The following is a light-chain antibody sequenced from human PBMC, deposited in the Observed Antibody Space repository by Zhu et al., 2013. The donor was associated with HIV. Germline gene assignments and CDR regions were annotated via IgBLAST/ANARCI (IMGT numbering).Light chain of an antibody. V-gene: IGKV1-5*03. CDR3: QQYKTGGT. Sequence: DIQMAQSPSTLSASAGDRVTITCRASQSINNWLAWYQQKPGKAPKLLIYQASSLESGVPSRFSGSGSGTEFTLTISSLQPDDFATYYCQQYKTGGTFGQGTKLEIK. CDR2: QAS. J-gene: IGKJ2*02. CDR1: QSINNW.